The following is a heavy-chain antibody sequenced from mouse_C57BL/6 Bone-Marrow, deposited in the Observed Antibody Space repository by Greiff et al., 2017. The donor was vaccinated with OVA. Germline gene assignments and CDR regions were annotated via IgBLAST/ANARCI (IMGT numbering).Heavy chain of an antibody. CDR3: TTYRLRDAMDY. V-gene: IGHV6-6*01. Sequence: EVQGVESGGGLVQPGGSMKLSCAASGFTFSDAWMDWVRQSPEKGLEWVAEIRNKANNHATYYAESVKGRFTISRDDSKSSVYLQMNSLRAEDTGIYYCTTYRLRDAMDYWGQGTSVTVSS. CDR1: GFTFSDAW. CDR2: IRNKANNHAT. D-gene: IGHD2-4*01. J-gene: IGHJ4*01.